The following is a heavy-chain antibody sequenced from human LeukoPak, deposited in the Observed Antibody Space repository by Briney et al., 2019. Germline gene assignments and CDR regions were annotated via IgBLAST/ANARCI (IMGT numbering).Heavy chain of an antibody. J-gene: IGHJ5*02. CDR1: GLIFSSFG. CDR2: IRYDGSNK. V-gene: IGHV3-30*02. D-gene: IGHD4-17*01. CDR3: AKDRGDYTNWFDP. Sequence: GGSLRLSCAASGLIFSSFGMHWVRQAPGKGLEWVAFIRYDGSNKYYADSVKGRFTISRDNSKNTLYLQMNSPRAEDTAIYYCAKDRGDYTNWFDPWGQGTLVTVSS.